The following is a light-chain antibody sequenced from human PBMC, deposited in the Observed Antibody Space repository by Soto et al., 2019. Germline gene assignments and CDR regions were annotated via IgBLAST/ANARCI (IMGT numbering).Light chain of an antibody. CDR1: QSVSSSY. V-gene: IGKV3-20*01. CDR2: GAS. J-gene: IGKJ5*01. CDR3: QQYGSSPPIT. Sequence: EVMLTQSPGTLSLSPGERATLSCRASQSVSSSYLAWYQQKPGQAPRLLIYGASSRATGIPDRFSGSGSGTDFTLTISRLEPEDFAVYYCQQYGSSPPITFGQGTRLRL.